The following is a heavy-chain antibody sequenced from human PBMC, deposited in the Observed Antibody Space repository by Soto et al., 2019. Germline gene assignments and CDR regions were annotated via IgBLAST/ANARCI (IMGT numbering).Heavy chain of an antibody. V-gene: IGHV3-23*01. D-gene: IGHD3-22*01. Sequence: VHLLESGGGLVQPGGSLRLSCAASGFTFSYSAINWVRQAPGRGLEWLATISASGSSTHYADSVRGRFTISRDNSRNTLDLQMNSLRVEDTARYYCAKDESTSYFDTGNYWGQGTLVTVSS. CDR1: GFTFSYSA. CDR2: ISASGSST. J-gene: IGHJ4*02. CDR3: AKDESTSYFDTGNY.